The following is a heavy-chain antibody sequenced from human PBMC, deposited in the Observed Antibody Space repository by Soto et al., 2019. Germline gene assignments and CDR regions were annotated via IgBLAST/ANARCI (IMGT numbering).Heavy chain of an antibody. J-gene: IGHJ3*02. Sequence: QVQLQQSGPGLVKPSQTLSLTCAISGDSVSSNSAAWNWIRQSPSRGLEWLGRTYYRSKWYNDYAVSVKSRITNNPDTSKNQFSLQLNSVTPEDTAVYYCASFSNRGYSYAEVDACDIWGQETMVTVSS. CDR1: GDSVSSNSAA. CDR3: ASFSNRGYSYAEVDACDI. D-gene: IGHD5-18*01. V-gene: IGHV6-1*01. CDR2: TYYRSKWYN.